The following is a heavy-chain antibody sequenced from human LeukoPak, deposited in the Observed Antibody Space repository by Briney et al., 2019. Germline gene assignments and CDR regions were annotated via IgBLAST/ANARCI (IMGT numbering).Heavy chain of an antibody. V-gene: IGHV3-13*01. CDR1: GFSFSTYD. CDR3: ARAVAGTDEIDS. CDR2: IGSDGDT. J-gene: IGHJ4*02. D-gene: IGHD6-19*01. Sequence: GGSLRLSCAGSGFSFSTYDMLWVRQAPGKGLEWVSAIGSDGDTYYAGSVKGRFTISRESAKNSFYLQMNSLNAGDTAVYFCARAVAGTDEIDSWGQGTLVTVSS.